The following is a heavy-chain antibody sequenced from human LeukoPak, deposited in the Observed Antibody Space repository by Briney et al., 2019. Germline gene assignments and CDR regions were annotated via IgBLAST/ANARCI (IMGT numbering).Heavy chain of an antibody. D-gene: IGHD5-18*01. CDR3: ARVFGDEADTAMVTGY. CDR2: ISAHNGNT. CDR1: DYTLSTYD. Sequence: ASVKVSCNGSDYTLSTYDISWVRQAPGQGLEWMGWISAHNGNTNYIQKFQGRVTMTTDTSTSTAYVELRNLRSDDTAVYYCARVFGDEADTAMVTGYWGQGTLVTVSS. J-gene: IGHJ4*02. V-gene: IGHV1-18*01.